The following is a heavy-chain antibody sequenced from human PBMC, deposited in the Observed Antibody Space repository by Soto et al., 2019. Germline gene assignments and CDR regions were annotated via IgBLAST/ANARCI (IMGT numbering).Heavy chain of an antibody. CDR2: IYTSGST. J-gene: IGHJ5*02. V-gene: IGHV4-4*07. D-gene: IGHD2-2*01. Sequence: SETRPLTCTVSGGSIGIYYWSWSRQTAGKGLEWIGRIYTSGSTNYNPSLKSRVTMSVDTSKNQFSLKLSSVTAADTAVYYCARDIVVVPARGAENWFDPWGQGTLVTVSS. CDR1: GGSIGIYY. CDR3: ARDIVVVPARGAENWFDP.